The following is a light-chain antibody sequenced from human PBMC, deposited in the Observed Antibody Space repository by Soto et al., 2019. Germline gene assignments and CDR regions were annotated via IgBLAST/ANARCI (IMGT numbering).Light chain of an antibody. CDR2: EVN. CDR3: SSFTRSSTYV. CDR1: SSDVGAYNF. J-gene: IGLJ1*01. Sequence: QSVLTQPAPVSGSPGQSITISCTGTSSDVGAYNFVSWYQQYPGKAPKVMIYEVNNRPSGVSNRFSGSKSGNTASLTISGLQAEDEADYYCSSFTRSSTYVFGSGTKLTVL. V-gene: IGLV2-14*01.